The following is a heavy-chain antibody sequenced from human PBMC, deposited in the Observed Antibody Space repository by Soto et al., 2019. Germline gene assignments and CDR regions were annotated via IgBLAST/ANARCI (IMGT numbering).Heavy chain of an antibody. D-gene: IGHD3-22*01. CDR2: IGAYNGNT. V-gene: IGHV1-18*01. CDR1: GYTFTSYG. CDR3: ARGLEYYDSSGYPY. Sequence: GASVKVSCKASGYTFTSYGISWVRQAPGQGLEWMGWIGAYNGNTNYAQKLQGRVTMTTDTSTSTAYMELRSLRSDDTAVYYCARGLEYYDSSGYPYRGQGTLVTVSS. J-gene: IGHJ4*02.